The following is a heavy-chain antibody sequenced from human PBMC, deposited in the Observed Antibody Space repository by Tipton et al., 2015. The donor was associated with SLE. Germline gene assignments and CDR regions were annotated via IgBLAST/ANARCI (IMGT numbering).Heavy chain of an antibody. D-gene: IGHD5-24*01. V-gene: IGHV4-59*01. CDR1: GGSISSYY. CDR3: ARAEMATTKRAFDI. Sequence: TLSLTCTVSGGSISSYYWSWIRQPPGKGLEWIGYIYYSGSTNYNPSLKSRVTISVDTSKNQFPLKLSSVTAADTAVYYCARAEMATTKRAFDIWGQGTMVTVSS. CDR2: IYYSGST. J-gene: IGHJ3*02.